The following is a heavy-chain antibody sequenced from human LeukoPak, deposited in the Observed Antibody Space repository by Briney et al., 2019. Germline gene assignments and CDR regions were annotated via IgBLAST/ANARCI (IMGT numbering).Heavy chain of an antibody. Sequence: PSETLSLTCTVSXGSISSYDWSWIRQPAGKGLEWIGRIYTSGRTNYNPSLKSRVTMSVDTSKKQFSLKLSSVTAADTAVYYCARDPQLGPFDYWGQGTLVTVSS. J-gene: IGHJ4*02. CDR2: IYTSGRT. D-gene: IGHD6-6*01. V-gene: IGHV4-4*07. CDR1: XGSISSYD. CDR3: ARDPQLGPFDY.